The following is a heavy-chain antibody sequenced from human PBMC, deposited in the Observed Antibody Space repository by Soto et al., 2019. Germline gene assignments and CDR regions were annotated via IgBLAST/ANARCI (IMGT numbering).Heavy chain of an antibody. D-gene: IGHD6-13*01. CDR1: GGSLSGVY. J-gene: IGHJ6*02. CDR2: INHSGST. CDR3: ARDPRHSSGYSLYYYYYGLDV. V-gene: IGHV4-34*01. Sequence: SETLSLTCVVYGGSLSGVYWTWIRQPPGKGLEWIGEINHSGSTNYSPSLESRVTISLDTSNNQFSPKLSSVTAADTAVYYCARDPRHSSGYSLYYYYYGLDVWGQETSVTVSS.